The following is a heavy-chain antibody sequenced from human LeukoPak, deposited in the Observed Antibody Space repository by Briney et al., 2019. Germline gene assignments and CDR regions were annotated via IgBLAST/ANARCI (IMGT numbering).Heavy chain of an antibody. Sequence: PGGSLRLSCAASGFTFSSYSMSWVRQVPGKGPEWVSVIGSGGSGGTSYADSVRGRFTMSRDDSKNTLFLQMNSLRAEDTAVYYCAKRGCDTNTCSYYFDYWGRGTLVTVSS. CDR2: IGSGGSGGT. J-gene: IGHJ4*02. CDR3: AKRGCDTNTCSYYFDY. D-gene: IGHD2-21*01. V-gene: IGHV3-23*01. CDR1: GFTFSSYS.